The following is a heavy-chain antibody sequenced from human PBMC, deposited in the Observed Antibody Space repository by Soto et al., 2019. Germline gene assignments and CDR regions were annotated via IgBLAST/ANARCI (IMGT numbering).Heavy chain of an antibody. CDR2: IYYSGST. J-gene: IGHJ6*02. CDR1: DGSVTVYC. CDR3: ARQRIQLWFEYYYYYGMDV. D-gene: IGHD5-18*01. Sequence: SETLSLTCSVSDGSVTVYCWSWIRQPPGKGLEWIGSIYYSGSTYYNPSLKSRVTISVDTSKNQFSLKLSSVTAADTAVYYCARQRIQLWFEYYYYYGMDVWGQGTTVTVSS. V-gene: IGHV4-59*05.